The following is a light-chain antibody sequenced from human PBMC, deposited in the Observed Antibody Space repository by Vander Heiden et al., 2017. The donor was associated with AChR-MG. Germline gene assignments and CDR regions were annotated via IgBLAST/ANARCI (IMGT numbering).Light chain of an antibody. CDR1: SSNIVKNY. CDR2: ENN. J-gene: IGLJ1*01. V-gene: IGLV1-51*01. CDR3: GTWDSSLSVYV. Sequence: SVLTQPPSVSAAPGQKVTISCSGSSSNIVKNYVSWYQQLPGTAPKVLIFENNKRPSGIPDRFSASKSGTSATLGITGLQTGDDADYYCGTWDSSLSVYVFGTGTKVTVL.